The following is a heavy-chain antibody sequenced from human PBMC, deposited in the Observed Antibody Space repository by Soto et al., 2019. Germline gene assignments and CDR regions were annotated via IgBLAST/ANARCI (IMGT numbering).Heavy chain of an antibody. CDR2: TYYSGST. CDR3: ARGWTDYDFWSGYHHYYGMDV. J-gene: IGHJ6*02. CDR1: GGSISSGGYY. Sequence: NPSETLSLTCTVSGGSISSGGYYWSWIRQHPGKGLEWIGYTYYSGSTYYNPSLKSRVTISVDTSKNQFSLKLSSVTAADTAVYYCARGWTDYDFWSGYHHYYGMDVWGQGTTVTVSS. D-gene: IGHD3-3*01. V-gene: IGHV4-31*03.